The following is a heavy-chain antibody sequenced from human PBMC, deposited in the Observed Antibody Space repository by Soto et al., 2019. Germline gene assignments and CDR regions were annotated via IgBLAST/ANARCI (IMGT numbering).Heavy chain of an antibody. V-gene: IGHV1-3*01. D-gene: IGHD2-21*01. Sequence: GASVKVSCKASGYTFTSYAMHWVRQAPGQRLEWMGWINAGNGNTKYSQKFQGRVTITRDTSASTAYMELSSLRSEDTAVYYCAMVFGCQIAAFDRWGQGIQVTVSS. CDR2: INAGNGNT. CDR3: AMVFGCQIAAFDR. J-gene: IGHJ5*02. CDR1: GYTFTSYA.